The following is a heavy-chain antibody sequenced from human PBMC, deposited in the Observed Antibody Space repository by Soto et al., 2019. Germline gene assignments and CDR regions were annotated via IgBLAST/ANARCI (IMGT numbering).Heavy chain of an antibody. Sequence: PGGSLIVSCAPSGFTFNIYWMPWVRQDPGKGLVWISRIKSDGSDTIYADSVKGRFTISRDNARNTLYLQMNSLRAEDTATYYCARDRNYHSDYWGQGTLVTVSS. J-gene: IGHJ4*02. CDR1: GFTFNIYW. CDR2: IKSDGSDT. D-gene: IGHD1-7*01. V-gene: IGHV3-74*01. CDR3: ARDRNYHSDY.